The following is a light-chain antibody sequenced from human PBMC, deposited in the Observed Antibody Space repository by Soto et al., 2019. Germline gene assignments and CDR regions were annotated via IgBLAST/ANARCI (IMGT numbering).Light chain of an antibody. CDR1: SSDTAGYNY. Sequence: QSVLTPPASVSGSPGQSITISCTGTSSDTAGYNYVSWYQQHPGKAPKLMIYEVSNRPSGVSNRFSGSQSGNTASLTISGLQAEDEANYYCSSYTTSNTPLYVFGTGTKLTVL. J-gene: IGLJ1*01. CDR2: EVS. V-gene: IGLV2-14*01. CDR3: SSYTTSNTPLYV.